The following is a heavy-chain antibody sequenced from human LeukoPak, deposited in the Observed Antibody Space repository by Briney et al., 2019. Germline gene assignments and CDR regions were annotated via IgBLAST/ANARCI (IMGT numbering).Heavy chain of an antibody. CDR3: ATTQGAAGDAFDI. CDR1: GYTFTSYD. J-gene: IGHJ3*02. V-gene: IGHV1-8*01. D-gene: IGHD6-13*01. CDR2: MNPNSGNT. Sequence: ASVKVSCKASGYTFTSYDINWVRQATGQGLEWMGWMNPNSGNTGYAQKFQGRVTMTRNTSISTAYMELSSLRSEDTAVYYCATTQGAAGDAFDIWGQGTMVTVSS.